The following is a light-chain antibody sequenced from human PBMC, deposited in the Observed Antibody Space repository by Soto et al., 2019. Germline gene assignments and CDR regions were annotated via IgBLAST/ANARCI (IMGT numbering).Light chain of an antibody. Sequence: QSALTQPPSASGSPGQSVTISCTGSSSDVGGYNYVSWYQQHPGKAPKLMIYDVNKRPSGVPDRFSGSKSGNTASLTVSGLQAEDDADYYCSSYAGSNIVVFGGGTKLTVL. CDR1: SSDVGGYNY. CDR2: DVN. CDR3: SSYAGSNIVV. J-gene: IGLJ2*01. V-gene: IGLV2-8*01.